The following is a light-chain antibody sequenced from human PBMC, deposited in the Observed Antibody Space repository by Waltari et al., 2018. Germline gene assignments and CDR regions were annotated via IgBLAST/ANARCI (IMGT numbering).Light chain of an antibody. CDR3: SSYAGSNNLV. V-gene: IGLV2-8*01. J-gene: IGLJ1*01. Sequence: QSALTQPPSASGSLGQSVTISCTGTSSDVGDYDYVSWFQQHPGKAPKLMIYDVSKRPSGVPHLLSGSKSGNTASLTVSGLQAEDEADYYCSSYAGSNNLVFGSGTKVTVL. CDR1: SSDVGDYDY. CDR2: DVS.